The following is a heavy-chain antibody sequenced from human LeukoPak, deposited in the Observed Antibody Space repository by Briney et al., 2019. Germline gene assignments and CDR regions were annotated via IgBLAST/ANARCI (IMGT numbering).Heavy chain of an antibody. CDR3: ARVFSAGQYYFHY. Sequence: ASVKVSCKASGYTFTSYDINWVRQATGQGLEWMGWMNPNSGHTGYAQKFQGRVTMTRNTSISTAYRELSSLRSEDTAVYYCARVFSAGQYYFHYWGQGTLVTVSS. CDR1: GYTFTSYD. J-gene: IGHJ4*02. CDR2: MNPNSGHT. D-gene: IGHD6-13*01. V-gene: IGHV1-8*01.